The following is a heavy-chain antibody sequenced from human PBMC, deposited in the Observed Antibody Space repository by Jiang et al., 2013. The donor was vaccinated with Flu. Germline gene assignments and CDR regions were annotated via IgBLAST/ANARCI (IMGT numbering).Heavy chain of an antibody. D-gene: IGHD1-26*01. CDR2: IYPGDSDS. CDR1: GYSFYQLL. V-gene: IGHV5-51*01. CDR3: ARSLGGSHDAFNI. Sequence: PGESLKISCKGSGYSFYQLLDRLGAPDARERLEWMGIIYPGDSDSRFSPSFQGQVTISADKSINTAYLQWSSLKASDTAMYYCARSLGGSHDAFNIWGPGTMVTVSS. J-gene: IGHJ3*02.